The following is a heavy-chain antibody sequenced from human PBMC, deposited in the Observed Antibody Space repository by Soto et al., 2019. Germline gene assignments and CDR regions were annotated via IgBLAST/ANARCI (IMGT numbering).Heavy chain of an antibody. CDR3: ARGIATRPVFAFDV. V-gene: IGHV2-5*01. CDR2: IYWSGDE. J-gene: IGHJ3*01. D-gene: IGHD6-6*01. CDR1: GFSLTTSGVG. Sequence: TLMESGPTLVKPTQTLTLTCYFSGFSLTTSGVGVGWVRQPPGKALEWLAHIYWSGDEHYRPSLKTTLSIAKDASRNQVVLTMTDMDPVDTATYYCARGIATRPVFAFDVWGQGTMVTVSS.